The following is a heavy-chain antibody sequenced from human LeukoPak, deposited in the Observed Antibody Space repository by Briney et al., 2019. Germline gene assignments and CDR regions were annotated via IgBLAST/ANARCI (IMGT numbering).Heavy chain of an antibody. V-gene: IGHV3-30*02. D-gene: IGHD6-13*01. Sequence: GGSLRLSCAASGSTFSSYGMHWVRQAPGKGLEWVAFIRYDGSNKYYADSVKGRFTISRDNSKNTLYLQMNSLRAEDTAVYYCAKDKMWQQPGYPYYFDYWGQGTLVTVSS. CDR3: AKDKMWQQPGYPYYFDY. CDR2: IRYDGSNK. CDR1: GSTFSSYG. J-gene: IGHJ4*02.